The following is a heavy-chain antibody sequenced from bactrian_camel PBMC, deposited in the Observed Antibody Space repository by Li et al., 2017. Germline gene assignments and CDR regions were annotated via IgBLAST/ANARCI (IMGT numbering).Heavy chain of an antibody. Sequence: QLVESGGGSVQAGGSLRLSCVASGFTYSSTCLGWFRQAPGKEREGVATIKNGAGTTYYADSVKGRFTISRDNAKYTIYLQMDSLKPEDTAMYTCGIRGPLHYGGYWYEFQILGQGTQVTVS. V-gene: IGHV3S25*01. J-gene: IGHJ4*01. D-gene: IGHD2*01. CDR1: GFTYSSTC. CDR2: IKNGAGTT.